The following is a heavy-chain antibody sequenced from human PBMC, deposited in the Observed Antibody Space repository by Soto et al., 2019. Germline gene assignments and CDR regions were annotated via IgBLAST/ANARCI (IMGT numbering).Heavy chain of an antibody. J-gene: IGHJ3*02. V-gene: IGHV4-38-2*01. CDR2: IYHSGST. CDR1: GYSISSGYY. D-gene: IGHD3-22*01. CDR3: ARNYYDSSGYDAFDI. Sequence: SETLSLTCAVSGYSISSGYYWGWIRQPPGKGLEWIGSIYHSGSTYYNPSLKSRVTISVDTSKNQFSLKLSSVTAADTAVYYCARNYYDSSGYDAFDIWGQGTMVTVSS.